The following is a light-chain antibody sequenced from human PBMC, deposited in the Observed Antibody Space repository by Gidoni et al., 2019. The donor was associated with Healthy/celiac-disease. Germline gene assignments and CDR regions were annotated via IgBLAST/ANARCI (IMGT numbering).Light chain of an antibody. CDR1: QSVSSY. Sequence: EIVLPQSPATLSLSPGERATLSCRASQSVSSYLAWYQQKPGQAPRLLIYDAANRATGIPARFSGSGSGTDFTLTISSLEPEDFAVYYCQQRSNWPPFFGQXTRLEIK. J-gene: IGKJ5*01. CDR3: QQRSNWPPF. V-gene: IGKV3-11*01. CDR2: DAA.